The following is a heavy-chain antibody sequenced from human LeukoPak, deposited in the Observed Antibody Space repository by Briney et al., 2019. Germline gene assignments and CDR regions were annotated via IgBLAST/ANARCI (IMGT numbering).Heavy chain of an antibody. CDR1: GYTFTSYD. Sequence: ASVKVSCKASGYTFTSYDTNWVRQATGQGLEWMGWMNPNSGNTGYAQKFQGRVTITRNTSISTAYMELSSLRSEDTAVYYCARDQLRGSYSLGNWFDPWGQGTLVTVSS. CDR3: ARDQLRGSYSLGNWFDP. V-gene: IGHV1-8*03. J-gene: IGHJ5*02. D-gene: IGHD1-26*01. CDR2: MNPNSGNT.